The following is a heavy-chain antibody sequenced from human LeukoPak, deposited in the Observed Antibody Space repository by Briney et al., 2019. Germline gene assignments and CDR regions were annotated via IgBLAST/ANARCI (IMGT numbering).Heavy chain of an antibody. J-gene: IGHJ4*02. CDR1: GFTFDDYA. CDR2: ISWNSGSI. CDR3: AKEWGVDYGLRY. Sequence: PGGSLRLSCAASGFTFDDYAMHWVRQAPGKGLEWVSGISWNSGSIGYADSVKGRFTISRDNAKNSLYLQMNSLRADDTAVYYCAKEWGVDYGLRYWGQGTLVTVSS. D-gene: IGHD4-17*01. V-gene: IGHV3-9*01.